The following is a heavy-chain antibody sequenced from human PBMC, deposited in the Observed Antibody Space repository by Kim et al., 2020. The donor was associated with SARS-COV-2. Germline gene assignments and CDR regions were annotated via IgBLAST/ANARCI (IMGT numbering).Heavy chain of an antibody. CDR1: GFTFSSYD. J-gene: IGHJ6*02. Sequence: GGSLRLSCAASGFTFSSYDMHWVRQATGKGLEWVSAIGTAGDTYYPGSVKGRFTISRENAKNSLYLQMNSLRAGDTAVYYCARGRRIAAAGYYYGMDVWGQGTTVTVSS. V-gene: IGHV3-13*01. D-gene: IGHD6-13*01. CDR2: IGTAGDT. CDR3: ARGRRIAAAGYYYGMDV.